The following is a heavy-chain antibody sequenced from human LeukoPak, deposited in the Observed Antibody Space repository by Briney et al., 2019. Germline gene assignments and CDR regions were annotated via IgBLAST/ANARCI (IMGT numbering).Heavy chain of an antibody. CDR2: INPNSGGT. CDR3: ARMGDYGDYGGGSLLDY. J-gene: IGHJ4*02. Sequence: ASVKVSCKASGYTFTGYYMHWVRQAPGQGLEWMGWINPNSGGTNYAQKFQGRVTMTRDTSISTAYMELSRLRSDDTAVYYCARMGDYGDYGGGSLLDYWGQGTLVTVSS. V-gene: IGHV1-2*02. CDR1: GYTFTGYY. D-gene: IGHD4-17*01.